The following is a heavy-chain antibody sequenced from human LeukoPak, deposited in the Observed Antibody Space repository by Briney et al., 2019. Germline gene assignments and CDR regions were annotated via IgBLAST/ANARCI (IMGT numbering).Heavy chain of an antibody. Sequence: SETLSLTCTVSGASVSSGLYYWSCIRQSPGKGLEWIGRIYYSGSTDCNTSLKSRVTISVDTSKNQFSLKLNSVTAADTAVYFCARVGGSGWFDYWGQGTLVAASS. CDR3: ARVGGSGWFDY. J-gene: IGHJ4*02. D-gene: IGHD6-19*01. V-gene: IGHV4-61*01. CDR2: IYYSGST. CDR1: GASVSSGLYY.